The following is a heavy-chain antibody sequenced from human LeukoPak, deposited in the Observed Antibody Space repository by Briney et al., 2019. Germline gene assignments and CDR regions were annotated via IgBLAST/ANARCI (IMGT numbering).Heavy chain of an antibody. CDR1: GFTFDDYG. CDR3: AKGGNFDY. V-gene: IGHV3-30*02. J-gene: IGHJ4*02. Sequence: HPGGSLRLSCAASGFTFDDYGMSWVRQAPGKGLEWVAFIRYDGSNKYYADSVKGRFTISRDNSKNTLYLQMNSLRAEDTAVYYCAKGGNFDYWGQGTLVTVSS. CDR2: IRYDGSNK. D-gene: IGHD6-13*01.